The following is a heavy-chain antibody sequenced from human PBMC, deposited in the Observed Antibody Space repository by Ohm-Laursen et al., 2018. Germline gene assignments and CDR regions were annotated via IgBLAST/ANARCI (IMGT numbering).Heavy chain of an antibody. CDR2: IKRKADGETT. J-gene: IGHJ3*02. CDR3: ATGLPADDAFNI. Sequence: SLRLSCAASGFTFSNAWMSWVRQAPGKGLEWVGHIKRKADGETTDYAAPVKDRLTISRDDSKTTLYPQMNSLKTEDTAVYYCATGLPADDAFNIWGQGTMVTVPS. V-gene: IGHV3-15*01. CDR1: GFTFSNAW.